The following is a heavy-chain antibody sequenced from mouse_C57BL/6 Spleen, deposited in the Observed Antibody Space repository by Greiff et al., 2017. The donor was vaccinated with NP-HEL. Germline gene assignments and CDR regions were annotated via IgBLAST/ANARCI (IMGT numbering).Heavy chain of an antibody. D-gene: IGHD2-2*01. V-gene: IGHV14-2*01. Sequence: VQLQQSGAELVKPGASVKLSCTASGFNIKDYYMHWVKQRTEQGLEWIGRIDPEDGETKYAPKFQGNATITADTSSNTAYLQLSSLTSEDTAVYYCARSPHGYPFYAMDYWGQGTSVTVSS. CDR3: ARSPHGYPFYAMDY. CDR2: IDPEDGET. CDR1: GFNIKDYY. J-gene: IGHJ4*01.